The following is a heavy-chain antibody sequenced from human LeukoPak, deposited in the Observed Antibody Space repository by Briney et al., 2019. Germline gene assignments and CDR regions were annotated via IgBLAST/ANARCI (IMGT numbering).Heavy chain of an antibody. V-gene: IGHV4-34*01. D-gene: IGHD5-18*01. CDR1: GGSFSGYY. J-gene: IGHJ6*04. CDR2: INHSGST. Sequence: SETLSLTCAVYGGSFSGYYWSWIRQPPGQGLEWIGEINHSGSTNYNPSLKSRVTISVDTSKNQFSLKLSSVTAADTAVYYCARSTVGYPWSFMDVWGKGTTVTVSS. CDR3: ARSTVGYPWSFMDV.